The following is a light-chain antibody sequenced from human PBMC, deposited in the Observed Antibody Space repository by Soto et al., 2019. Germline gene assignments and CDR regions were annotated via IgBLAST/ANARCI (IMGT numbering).Light chain of an antibody. CDR3: QQYHTDWT. CDR1: ESIDNW. CDR2: AAS. J-gene: IGKJ1*01. Sequence: DIQMTQSPSTLSASVGDTVPITCRASESIDNWLAWYQQKPGKAPKLLIFAASTLVRGVPSRFSGRGSGTEFTLTISSLQADDYVTFYCQQYHTDWTFGQGTKVDI. V-gene: IGKV1-5*01.